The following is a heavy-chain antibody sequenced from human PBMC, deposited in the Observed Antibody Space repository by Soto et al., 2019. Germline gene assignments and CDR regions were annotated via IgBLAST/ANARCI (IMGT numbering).Heavy chain of an antibody. Sequence: GGSLRLSCAASGCTFNNYAMNWVRQAPGKGLEWVATISGTGGSTYYADSVKGRFTISSDNSKNTLYLQMNSLRVEDTAVYYCAKDRLGGNFDYWGQGTQVTVSS. J-gene: IGHJ4*02. V-gene: IGHV3-23*01. CDR1: GCTFNNYA. CDR3: AKDRLGGNFDY. CDR2: ISGTGGST.